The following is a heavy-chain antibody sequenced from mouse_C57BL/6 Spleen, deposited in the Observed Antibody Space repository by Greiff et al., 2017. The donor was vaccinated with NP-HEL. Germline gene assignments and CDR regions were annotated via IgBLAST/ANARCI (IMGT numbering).Heavy chain of an antibody. CDR1: GFTFTDYY. J-gene: IGHJ4*01. CDR2: IRNKANGYTT. CDR3: VKAYSSGLFYYAMDY. D-gene: IGHD3-2*02. Sequence: EVQVVESGGGLVQPGASLRLSCAASGFTFTDYYMSWVRQPPGKAPEWLALIRNKANGYTTEYTASVKGRFTISRDNSQNILYLQMNTLRAEDSATYYCVKAYSSGLFYYAMDYWGQGTSVTVSS. V-gene: IGHV7-4*01.